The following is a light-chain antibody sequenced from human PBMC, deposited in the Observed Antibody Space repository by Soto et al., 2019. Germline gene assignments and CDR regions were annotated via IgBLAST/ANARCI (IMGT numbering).Light chain of an antibody. CDR1: SSNIGAGYD. J-gene: IGLJ3*02. CDR2: GNN. V-gene: IGLV1-40*01. Sequence: QAVVTQPPSVSGAPGQMVTISCTGSSSNIGAGYDVHWYRQFPGTAPKVLIYGNNLRPSGVPDRISGSKSGTSASLAITGLQAEDEADYYCQSYDSSLSEWVFGGGTKLTVL. CDR3: QSYDSSLSEWV.